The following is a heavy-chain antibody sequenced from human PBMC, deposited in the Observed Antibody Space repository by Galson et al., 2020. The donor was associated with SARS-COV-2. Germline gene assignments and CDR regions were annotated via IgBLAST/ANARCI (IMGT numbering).Heavy chain of an antibody. CDR2: IIPIIGIA. D-gene: IGHD2-2*01. J-gene: IGHJ2*01. CDR1: GGTFSSYA. V-gene: IGHV1-69*10. CDR3: ARVWPIVVVPARNWYFDL. Sequence: SVKVSCKASGGTFSSYAISWVRQAPGQGLEWMGGIIPIIGIANYAQKFQGRVTITADKSTSTAYMELSSLRSDDTAVYYCARVWPIVVVPARNWYFDLWGRGTLVTVSS.